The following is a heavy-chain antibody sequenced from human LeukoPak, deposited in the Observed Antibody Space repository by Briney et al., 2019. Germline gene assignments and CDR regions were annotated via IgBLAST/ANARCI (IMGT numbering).Heavy chain of an antibody. CDR2: IYYSGST. V-gene: IGHV4-39*01. D-gene: IGHD1-26*01. CDR1: GGSISSYSYF. Sequence: SETLSLTCTVSGGSISSYSYFWGWIRQPPGKGLEWIGTIYYSGSTYYNPSLKSRVTISIDTSKNQFSVKLSSVTAAGTAVFYCARIYSGSYFYYGMDVWGQGTTVTVSS. CDR3: ARIYSGSYFYYGMDV. J-gene: IGHJ6*02.